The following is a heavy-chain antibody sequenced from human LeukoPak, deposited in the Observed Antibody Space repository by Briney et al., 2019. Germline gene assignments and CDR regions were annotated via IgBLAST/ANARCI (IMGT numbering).Heavy chain of an antibody. J-gene: IGHJ4*02. V-gene: IGHV5-51*01. CDR2: IYPGDSDT. CDR3: ARLPHYYDSSGYYVDY. Sequence: GESLKISCKGSGYSFTSYWIGWVRQMPGKDLEWMGIIYPGDSDTRYSPSFQGQVTISADKSISTAYLQWSSLKASDTAMYYCARLPHYYDSSGYYVDYWGQGTLVTVSS. D-gene: IGHD3-22*01. CDR1: GYSFTSYW.